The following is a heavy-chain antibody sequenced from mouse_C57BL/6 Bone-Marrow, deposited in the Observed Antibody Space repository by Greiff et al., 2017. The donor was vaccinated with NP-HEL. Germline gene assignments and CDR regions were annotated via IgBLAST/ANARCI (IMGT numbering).Heavy chain of an antibody. J-gene: IGHJ4*01. CDR3: ARALWLRGAYYYAMDY. Sequence: EVHPVESGGGLVKPGGSLKLSCAASGFPFSSYAMSWGRQTPEKRLGWVATLRDGGSYTYHPDNVKGRFTISRDNAKNNLYLQMSHLKSEDTAMYYCARALWLRGAYYYAMDYWGQGTSVTVSS. V-gene: IGHV5-4*01. CDR1: GFPFSSYA. D-gene: IGHD2-2*01. CDR2: LRDGGSYT.